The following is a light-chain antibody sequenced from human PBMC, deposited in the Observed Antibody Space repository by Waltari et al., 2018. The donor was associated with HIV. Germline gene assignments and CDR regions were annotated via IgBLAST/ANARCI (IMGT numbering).Light chain of an antibody. V-gene: IGKV3-11*01. J-gene: IGKJ5*01. CDR2: DAS. CDR3: QQRSNWPPIT. CDR1: QSVSSY. Sequence: EIVLTQSPATLSLSTGERDPISCRASQSVSSYLAWYQQKPGQAHRLRIYDASNRATGIPAMFSVSGSGTDFTLTISSLEPEDFAVYYCQQRSNWPPITFGQGTRLEIK.